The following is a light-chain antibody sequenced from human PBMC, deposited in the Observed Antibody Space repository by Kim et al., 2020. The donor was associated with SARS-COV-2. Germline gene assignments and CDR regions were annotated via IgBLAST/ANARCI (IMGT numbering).Light chain of an antibody. CDR2: GKN. Sequence: ALGQTVRITCQGDSLRSYYASWYQQKPGQAPVLVIYGKNNRPSGIPDRFSGSSSGNTASLTITGAQAEDEADYYCNFRDSSGNHVVFGGGTKLTVL. J-gene: IGLJ2*01. CDR3: NFRDSSGNHVV. CDR1: SLRSYY. V-gene: IGLV3-19*01.